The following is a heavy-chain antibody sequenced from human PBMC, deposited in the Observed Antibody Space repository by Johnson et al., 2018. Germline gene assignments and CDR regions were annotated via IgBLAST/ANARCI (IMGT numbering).Heavy chain of an antibody. Sequence: QVQLVESGGGVVQPGRSLRLSCAASGFTFSSYGMHWVRQAPGKGLEWVAVISYDGSNKYYADSVKGRFTISRDNSNNTLLLQMSSLRADDTAVYYCTRGLSMTWGQGIMVTVSS. CDR3: TRGLSMT. V-gene: IGHV3-30*03. J-gene: IGHJ3*01. CDR1: GFTFSSYG. CDR2: ISYDGSNK.